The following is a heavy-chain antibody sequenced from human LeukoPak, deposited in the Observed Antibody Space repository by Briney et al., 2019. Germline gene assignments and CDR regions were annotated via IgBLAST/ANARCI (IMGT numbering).Heavy chain of an antibody. J-gene: IGHJ3*02. D-gene: IGHD6-13*01. V-gene: IGHV3-30*02. CDR3: AKDLYSSSWYRMGAFDI. CDR2: IRYDETNE. Sequence: PGGSLRLSCAASGFTFNNYAMHWVRQAPGKGLDWVAFIRYDETNEDYGDSVNGRFTISRDNSKNTLYLQMNSLRTDDTAVYYCAKDLYSSSWYRMGAFDIWGQGTMVTVSS. CDR1: GFTFNNYA.